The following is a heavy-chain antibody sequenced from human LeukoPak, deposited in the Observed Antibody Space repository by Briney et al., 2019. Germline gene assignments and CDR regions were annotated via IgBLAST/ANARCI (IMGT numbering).Heavy chain of an antibody. CDR1: GGSFSGYY. D-gene: IGHD4-17*01. J-gene: IGHJ5*02. CDR3: ARSSYGDYGWFDP. V-gene: IGHV4-34*01. Sequence: SETLSLTCAVYGGSFSGYYWSWIRQPPGKGLEWIGEINHSGSTNYNPSLKSRVTISVDRSKNQFSLKLSSVTAADTAVYYCARSSYGDYGWFDPWGQGTLVTVSS. CDR2: INHSGST.